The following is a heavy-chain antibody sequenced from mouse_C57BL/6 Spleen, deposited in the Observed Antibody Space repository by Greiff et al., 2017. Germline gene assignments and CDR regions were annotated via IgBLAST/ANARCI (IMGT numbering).Heavy chain of an antibody. CDR1: GYSITSGYY. D-gene: IGHD1-1*01. Sequence: EVQRVESGPGLVKPSQSLSLTCSVTGYSITSGYYWNWIRQFPGNKLEWMGYISYDGSNNYNPSLKNRISITRDTSKNQFFLKLNSVTTEDTATYYCARGDYYGSRYFDVWGTGTTVTVSS. V-gene: IGHV3-6*01. J-gene: IGHJ1*03. CDR3: ARGDYYGSRYFDV. CDR2: ISYDGSN.